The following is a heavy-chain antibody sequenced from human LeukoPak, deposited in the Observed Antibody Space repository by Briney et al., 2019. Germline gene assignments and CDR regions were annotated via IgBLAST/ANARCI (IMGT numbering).Heavy chain of an antibody. Sequence: GGSLRFSCVASGFTFATYAMTWVRLTPGKGLEWVASIGGSGTYANYADSVRGRFTISRDNSKDTLYLQLNSLRAEDTAVYYCGRDPNGDYVGAFEFWGQGTLVSVSS. CDR3: GRDPNGDYVGAFEF. CDR2: IGGSGTYA. J-gene: IGHJ3*01. V-gene: IGHV3-23*01. CDR1: GFTFATYA. D-gene: IGHD4-17*01.